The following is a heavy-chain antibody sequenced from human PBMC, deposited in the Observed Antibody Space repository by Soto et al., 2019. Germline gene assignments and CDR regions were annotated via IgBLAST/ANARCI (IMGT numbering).Heavy chain of an antibody. CDR3: ARDGRTIPYNWNDGFDY. D-gene: IGHD1-20*01. Sequence: QVQLVQSGAEVKKPGSSVKVSCKASGGTFSSYAISWVRQAPGQGLEWMGGIIPIFGTANYAQKFQGRVTITADESTSTAYMELRSLRSEDTAVYYCARDGRTIPYNWNDGFDYWGQGTLVTVSS. J-gene: IGHJ4*02. CDR2: IIPIFGTA. V-gene: IGHV1-69*12. CDR1: GGTFSSYA.